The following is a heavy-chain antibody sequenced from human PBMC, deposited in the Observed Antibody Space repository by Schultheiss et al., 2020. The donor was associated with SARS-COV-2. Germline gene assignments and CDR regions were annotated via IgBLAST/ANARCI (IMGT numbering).Heavy chain of an antibody. J-gene: IGHJ6*02. CDR3: ARYKGELLWFGESPNYHYYGMDV. D-gene: IGHD3-10*01. CDR2: IYYSGST. Sequence: SETLSLTCAVYGGSFSDYCWTWIRQPPGKGLEWIGYIYYSGSTNYNPSLKSRVTISVDTSKNQFSLRLDSVTAADTAVYFCARYKGELLWFGESPNYHYYGMDVWGQGTTVTVSS. CDR1: GGSFSDYC. V-gene: IGHV4-34*01.